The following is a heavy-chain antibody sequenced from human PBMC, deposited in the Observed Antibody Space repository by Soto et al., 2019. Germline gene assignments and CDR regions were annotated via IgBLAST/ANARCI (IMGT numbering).Heavy chain of an antibody. V-gene: IGHV3-9*01. Sequence: EVQVVESGGGLVQPGRSLRLSCAASGFSFDDYAMHWVRQAPGKGLEWVSGISWNSGTIGYADSVKGRFTISRDNAKNSLFLQMNSLRAEDPALYYCAKSTGGTANGMGVWGQWTTVTVSS. CDR2: ISWNSGTI. CDR3: AKSTGGTANGMGV. J-gene: IGHJ6*02. D-gene: IGHD2-8*02. CDR1: GFSFDDYA.